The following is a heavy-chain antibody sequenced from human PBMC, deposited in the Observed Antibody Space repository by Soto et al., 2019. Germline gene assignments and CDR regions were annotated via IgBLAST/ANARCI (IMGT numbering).Heavy chain of an antibody. CDR3: SKENGYSSTWFEFDY. Sequence: EVQLLESGGGLVQPGGSLRLSCAASGFTFSSYAMSWVRQAPGKGLEWVSAISGSGGSTDYADSVKGRFTISRDNSKNTLHLQMNSLRAEDTAVYYCSKENGYSSTWFEFDYWGQGTLVTVSS. D-gene: IGHD6-13*01. J-gene: IGHJ4*02. V-gene: IGHV3-23*01. CDR1: GFTFSSYA. CDR2: ISGSGGST.